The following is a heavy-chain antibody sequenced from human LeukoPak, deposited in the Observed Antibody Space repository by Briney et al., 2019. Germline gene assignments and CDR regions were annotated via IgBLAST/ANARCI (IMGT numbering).Heavy chain of an antibody. V-gene: IGHV3-49*04. Sequence: GGSLRLSCTASGFTFGDYAMSWVRQAPGKGLEWVGFIRSKAYGGTTEYAASVKGRFTISRDNAKNTLSLEMNSLRAGDTAVYFCARDLEVPTYFFDYWGQGTLVTVSS. CDR2: IRSKAYGGTT. D-gene: IGHD3-10*01. CDR1: GFTFGDYA. CDR3: ARDLEVPTYFFDY. J-gene: IGHJ4*02.